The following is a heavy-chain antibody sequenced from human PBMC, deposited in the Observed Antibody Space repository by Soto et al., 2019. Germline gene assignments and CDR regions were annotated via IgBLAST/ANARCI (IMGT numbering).Heavy chain of an antibody. CDR2: ISYDGSNK. Sequence: QVQLVESGGGVVQPGRSLRLSCAASGFTFSSYGMHWVRQAPGKGLEWVAVISYDGSNKYYADSVKGRFTISRDNSKNTLYLQMHSLRAEDTAVYYCATWRGIVVVPAAEYFQHWGQGTLVTVSS. V-gene: IGHV3-30*03. D-gene: IGHD2-2*01. CDR3: ATWRGIVVVPAAEYFQH. J-gene: IGHJ1*01. CDR1: GFTFSSYG.